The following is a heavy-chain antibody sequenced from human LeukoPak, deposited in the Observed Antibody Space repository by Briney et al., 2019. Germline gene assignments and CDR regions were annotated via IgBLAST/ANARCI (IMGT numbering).Heavy chain of an antibody. J-gene: IGHJ4*02. CDR2: IYSTGST. D-gene: IGHD2-2*01. CDR3: ARQGRNRDFCSSISCHYFDF. V-gene: IGHV4-4*07. CDR1: GGSISSYY. Sequence: PSETLSLTCTVSGGSISSYYWSWIRQPAGKGLEWIGRIYSTGSTDYNPSLKSRVTISVDTSKTKFSLKLSSVTAADTAVYYCARQGRNRDFCSSISCHYFDFWGQGALATVSS.